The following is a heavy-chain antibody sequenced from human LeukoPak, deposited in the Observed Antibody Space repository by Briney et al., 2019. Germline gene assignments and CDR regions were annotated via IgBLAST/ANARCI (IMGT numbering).Heavy chain of an antibody. CDR2: ISSSSTYI. D-gene: IGHD2-15*01. J-gene: IGHJ4*02. V-gene: IGHV3-21*01. CDR1: GFTFSNYN. CDR3: ARGVAY. Sequence: KTGGSLRLSCAASGFTFSNYNLNWVRQAPGKGLEWVSSISSSSTYIYYADSVKGRFTISRDNAKNSLYLQMNSLRAEDTAVYYCARGVAYWGQGNPGHRLL.